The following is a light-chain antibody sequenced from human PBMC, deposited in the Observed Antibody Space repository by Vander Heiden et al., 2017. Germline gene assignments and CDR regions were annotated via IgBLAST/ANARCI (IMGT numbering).Light chain of an antibody. CDR1: QSVSSSY. CDR3: QQYGSSPPFT. V-gene: IGKV3-20*01. CDR2: GAS. J-gene: IGKJ3*01. Sequence: EIVLTQSPGTPSLSPGERATISCRASQSVSSSYLAWYQQKPGQAPRLLIYGASSRATGIPDRFSGSGSGTDFTLTISRLEPEDFAVYYCQQYGSSPPFTFGPGTKVDIK.